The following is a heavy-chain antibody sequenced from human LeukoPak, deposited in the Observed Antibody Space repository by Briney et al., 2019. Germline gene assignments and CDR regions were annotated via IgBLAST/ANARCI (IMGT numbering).Heavy chain of an antibody. CDR1: GFTVSSNY. V-gene: IGHV3-53*01. D-gene: IGHD3-16*01. CDR2: IYSGGST. Sequence: GGSLRLSCAASGFTVSSNYMSWVRQAPGKGLEWVSVIYSGGSTYYADSVKGRFTISRDNSKNTLYLQMNSLRAEDTAVYYCARGATFGGTQGAYYYYGMDVWGQGTTVTVSS. J-gene: IGHJ6*02. CDR3: ARGATFGGTQGAYYYYGMDV.